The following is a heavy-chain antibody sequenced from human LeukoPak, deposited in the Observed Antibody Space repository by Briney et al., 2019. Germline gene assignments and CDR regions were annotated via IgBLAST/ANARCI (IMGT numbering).Heavy chain of an antibody. J-gene: IGHJ4*02. CDR3: ARVTYYYDSSVLDY. D-gene: IGHD3-22*01. CDR1: GFTFSSYS. V-gene: IGHV3-48*04. CDR2: ISSSSTI. Sequence: GGSLRLSCAASGFTFSSYSMNWVRQAPGKGLEWVSYISSSSTIYYADSVKGRFTISRDNAKNSLYLQMNSLRAEDTAVYYCARVTYYYDSSVLDYWGQGTLVTVSS.